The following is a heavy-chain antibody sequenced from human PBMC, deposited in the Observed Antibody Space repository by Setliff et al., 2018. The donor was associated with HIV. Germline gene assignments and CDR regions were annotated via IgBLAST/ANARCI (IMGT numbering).Heavy chain of an antibody. Sequence: ETLSLSCAASGFIFNNCAMNWVRQAPGKALEWVSSITDDGLSTFYAGSVRGRFTVSRDNSRNTLSLQMNGLRGEDPAFYYCVLGGLSSGWGVSWGQGTPVTVSS. D-gene: IGHD6-19*01. CDR3: VLGGLSSGWGVS. J-gene: IGHJ5*02. CDR2: ITDDGLST. V-gene: IGHV3-23*01. CDR1: GFIFNNCA.